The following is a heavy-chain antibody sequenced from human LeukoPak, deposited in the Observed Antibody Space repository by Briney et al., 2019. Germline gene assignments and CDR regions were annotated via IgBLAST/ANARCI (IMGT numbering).Heavy chain of an antibody. V-gene: IGHV3-23*01. Sequence: PGGSLRLSCAASGFTFSSYAMSWVRQAPGKGLEWVSAISGSGGSTYYADSVKGRFTISRDNSKNTLYLQMNNLRAEGTAVYYCAKGTKGYSSYWGQGTLVTVSS. CDR1: GFTFSSYA. CDR2: ISGSGGST. D-gene: IGHD6-13*01. J-gene: IGHJ4*02. CDR3: AKGTKGYSSY.